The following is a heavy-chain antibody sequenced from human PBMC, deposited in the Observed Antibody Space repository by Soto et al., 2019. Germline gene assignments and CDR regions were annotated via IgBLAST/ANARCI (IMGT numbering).Heavy chain of an antibody. D-gene: IGHD2-15*01. CDR2: IIPIFGTA. CDR3: ATNRGSSYPLVY. J-gene: IGHJ1*01. CDR1: GPQFCSYS. V-gene: IGHV1-69*01. Sequence: SPEEVSTKVPGPQFCSYSIRLARQAPGQGLVWMGVIIPIFGTANYAQKFQGRVTMTADESTCTACMELSSLRSEDTAVSYCATNRGSSYPLVYSGQGTLVTVSS.